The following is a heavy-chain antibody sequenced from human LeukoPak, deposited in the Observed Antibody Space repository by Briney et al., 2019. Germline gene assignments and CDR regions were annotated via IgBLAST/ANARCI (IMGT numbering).Heavy chain of an antibody. CDR2: IYYSGST. V-gene: IGHV4-59*01. Sequence: SETLSLTCTVSGGSISSYYWSWIRQPPGKGLEWIGYIYYSGSTNYNPSLKSRVTISVDTSKNQFSLKLSSVTAADTAVYYCARGAYCGGDCYYGHAFDIWGQGTMVTVSS. CDR3: ARGAYCGGDCYYGHAFDI. CDR1: GGSISSYY. J-gene: IGHJ3*02. D-gene: IGHD2-21*02.